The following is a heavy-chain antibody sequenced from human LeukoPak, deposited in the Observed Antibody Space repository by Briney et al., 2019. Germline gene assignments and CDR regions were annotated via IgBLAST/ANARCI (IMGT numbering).Heavy chain of an antibody. CDR3: ARVLSLVRRYGMDV. J-gene: IGHJ6*02. D-gene: IGHD6-13*01. V-gene: IGHV3-30-3*01. CDR2: ISYDGSNK. CDR1: GFTSSSYA. Sequence: PGGSLRLSCAASGFTSSSYAMHWVRQAPGKGLEWVAVISYDGSNKYYADSVKGRFTISRDNSKNTLYLQMNSLRAEDTAVYYCARVLSLVRRYGMDVWGQGTTVTVSS.